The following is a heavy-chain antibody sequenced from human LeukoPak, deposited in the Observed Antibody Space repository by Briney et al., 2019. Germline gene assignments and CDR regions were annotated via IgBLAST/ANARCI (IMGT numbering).Heavy chain of an antibody. D-gene: IGHD1-1*01. CDR1: GFTFSSNW. CDR3: SMDLEGRDY. J-gene: IGHJ4*02. V-gene: IGHV3-7*04. Sequence: PGGSLRLSCEPSGFTFSSNWMSWVRQAPGKGLEWVANIKQDGSQKYYVDSVKGRFTISRDNAKNSLYLQMNSLRADDTAVYYCSMDLEGRDYWGQGTLVTVCS. CDR2: IKQDGSQK.